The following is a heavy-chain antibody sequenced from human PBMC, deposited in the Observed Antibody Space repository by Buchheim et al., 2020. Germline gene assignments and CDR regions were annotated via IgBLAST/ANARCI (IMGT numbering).Heavy chain of an antibody. J-gene: IGHJ6*02. CDR1: GFTFSSYW. Sequence: EVQLVESGGGLVQPGGSLRLSCAASGFTFSSYWMSWVRQAPGKGLEWVANIKQDGSEKYYVDSVKGRFTISRDNAKNSLYLQMNSLRAEDTAVYYCARETDYYTSPYYYYGMDVWGQGTT. V-gene: IGHV3-7*01. CDR3: ARETDYYTSPYYYYGMDV. D-gene: IGHD2-21*02. CDR2: IKQDGSEK.